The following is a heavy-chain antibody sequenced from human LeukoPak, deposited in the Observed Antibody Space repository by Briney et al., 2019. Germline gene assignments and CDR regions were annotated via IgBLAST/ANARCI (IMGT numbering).Heavy chain of an antibody. V-gene: IGHV3-74*01. D-gene: IGHD3-22*01. J-gene: IGHJ4*02. CDR1: GFTLSSYW. CDR3: AKGQNYYDSSAFDY. CDR2: INSDGSIT. Sequence: GGSLRLSCAASGFTLSSYWMHWVRQAPGKGLVWLSRINSDGSITTYVDSVKGRFTISRDNARNTLSLQMNSLRAEDTAVYYCAKGQNYYDSSAFDYWGQGTLVTVSS.